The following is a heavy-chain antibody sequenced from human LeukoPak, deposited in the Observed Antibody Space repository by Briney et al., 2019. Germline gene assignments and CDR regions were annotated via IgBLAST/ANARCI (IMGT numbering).Heavy chain of an antibody. CDR2: IYTSGST. D-gene: IGHD6-19*01. J-gene: IGHJ5*02. CDR3: ARARGSGWSLYNWFDP. Sequence: SETLSLTCTVSGGSISSYYWSWLRQPAGKGLEWIGRIYTSGSTNYNPSLKSRVTMSVDTSKNQFSLKLSSVTAADTAVYYCARARGSGWSLYNWFDPWGQGTLVTVSS. CDR1: GGSISSYY. V-gene: IGHV4-4*07.